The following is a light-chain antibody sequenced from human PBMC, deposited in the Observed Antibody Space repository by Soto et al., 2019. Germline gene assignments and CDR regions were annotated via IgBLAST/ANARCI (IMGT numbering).Light chain of an antibody. V-gene: IGLV1-47*01. Sequence: QSVLTQPPSASGTPGQRVTISCSGSSSNIGSNYVYWYQQLPGTAPKLLIYRNNQRPSGVPDRFSGSKSGTSASLAISGLRSEDEADYYCAAWDATLDGYVFGTGTKVTVL. CDR1: SSNIGSNY. J-gene: IGLJ1*01. CDR3: AAWDATLDGYV. CDR2: RNN.